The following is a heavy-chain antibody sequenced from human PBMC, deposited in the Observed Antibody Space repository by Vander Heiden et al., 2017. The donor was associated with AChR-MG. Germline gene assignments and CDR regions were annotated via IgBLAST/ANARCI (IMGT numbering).Heavy chain of an antibody. J-gene: IGHJ6*02. D-gene: IGHD3-3*01. CDR3: AKEKLRFLEWFFSGMDV. CDR1: GFTFDAYA. Sequence: EVQLVESGGGLVQPGRSLRLSCAASGFTFDAYAMWVRQAPGKGLEWVSGISWNSGSIGYADSVKGRFTISRDNAKNSLYLQMNSLRAEDTALYYCAKEKLRFLEWFFSGMDVWGQGTTVTVSS. V-gene: IGHV3-9*01. CDR2: ISWNSGSI.